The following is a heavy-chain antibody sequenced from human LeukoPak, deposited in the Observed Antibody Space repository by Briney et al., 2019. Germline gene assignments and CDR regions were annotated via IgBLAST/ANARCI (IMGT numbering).Heavy chain of an antibody. J-gene: IGHJ4*02. D-gene: IGHD3-3*01. CDR3: ARQWADFWSGYYLVFDY. CDR2: IYYSGST. V-gene: IGHV4-39*01. Sequence: SETLSLTCTVSGGSISSSSYYWGWIRQPPGKGLEWIGSIYYSGSTYYNPSLKSRVTISVDTSKNQFSLKLSSVIAADTAVYYCARQWADFWSGYYLVFDYWGQGTLVTVSS. CDR1: GGSISSSSYY.